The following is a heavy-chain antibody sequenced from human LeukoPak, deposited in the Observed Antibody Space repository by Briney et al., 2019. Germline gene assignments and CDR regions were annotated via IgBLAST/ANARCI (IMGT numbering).Heavy chain of an antibody. D-gene: IGHD2-15*01. V-gene: IGHV1-58*02. J-gene: IGHJ6*02. Sequence: ASVKVSCKASGFTFTSSAMQWVRQARGQRLEWIGWIVVGSGNTNYAQKFQERVTITRDMSTSTAYMELSSLRSEDTAVYYCAADRRYCSGGSCYLRDVWGQGITVTVSS. CDR1: GFTFTSSA. CDR3: AADRRYCSGGSCYLRDV. CDR2: IVVGSGNT.